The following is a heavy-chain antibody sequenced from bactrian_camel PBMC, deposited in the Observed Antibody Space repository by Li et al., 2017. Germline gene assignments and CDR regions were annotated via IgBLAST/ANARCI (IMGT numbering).Heavy chain of an antibody. J-gene: IGHJ4*01. CDR1: GFTFDEYI. CDR3: TAERMGWSWYNH. D-gene: IGHD5*01. CDR2: ITWNGDTT. Sequence: QLVESGGGLVQPGGSLRLSCAASGFTFDEYIMLWIRQAPGKGLEWVSSITWNGDTTNYADSVKGQFTISRDNAKNTVYLQMNSLIAEDTALYYCTAERMGWSWYNHWGQGTQVTVS. V-gene: IGHV3-1*01.